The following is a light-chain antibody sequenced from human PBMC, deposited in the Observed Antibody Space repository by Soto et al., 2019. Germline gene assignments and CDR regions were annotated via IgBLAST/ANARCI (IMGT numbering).Light chain of an antibody. V-gene: IGKV3-20*01. CDR2: AAS. CDR1: QSVSSSY. Sequence: EIVLTQSPGTLSLSPGERATLSCRASQSVSSSYLHWYQQKRGQAPRLLIYAASNRATGIPARFSGSGSGTDFTLTITRLEPEDFAVYYCQQYVTSSPRTFGQGTKVDIK. CDR3: QQYVTSSPRT. J-gene: IGKJ1*01.